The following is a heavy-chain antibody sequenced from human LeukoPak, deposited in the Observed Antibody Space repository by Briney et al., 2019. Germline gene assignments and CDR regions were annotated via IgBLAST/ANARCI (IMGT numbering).Heavy chain of an antibody. J-gene: IGHJ4*02. D-gene: IGHD6-13*01. CDR2: KHFSGSS. Sequence: SETLSLPCSVSGSSIGRHYRTWIRQPPGKGVEWIGYKHFSGSSDYNHSLKSRATNSLDRAKNQISLTLTSVTAADTAVYFCARAKAAGSYDFWGQGTLVTVSS. V-gene: IGHV4-59*11. CDR1: GSSIGRHY. CDR3: ARAKAAGSYDF.